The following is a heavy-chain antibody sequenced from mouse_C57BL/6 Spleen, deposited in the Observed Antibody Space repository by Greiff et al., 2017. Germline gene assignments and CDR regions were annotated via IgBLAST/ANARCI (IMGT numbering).Heavy chain of an antibody. CDR2: IYPGDGDT. V-gene: IGHV1-82*01. Sequence: VKLMESGPELVKPGASVKISCKASGYAFSSSWMNWVKQRPGKGLEWIGRIYPGDGDTNYNGKFKGKATLTADKSSSTAYMQLSSLTSEDSAVYFCARERLFDYWGQGTTLTVSS. CDR3: ARERLFDY. CDR1: GYAFSSSW. J-gene: IGHJ2*01.